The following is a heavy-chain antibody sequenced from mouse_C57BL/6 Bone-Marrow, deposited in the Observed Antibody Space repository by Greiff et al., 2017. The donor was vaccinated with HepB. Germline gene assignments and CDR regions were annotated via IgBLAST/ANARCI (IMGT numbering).Heavy chain of an antibody. CDR3: AREGDWDFDY. D-gene: IGHD4-1*01. J-gene: IGHJ2*01. Sequence: EVKVEESGPGLVKPSQSLSLTCSVTGYSITSGYYWNWIRQFPGNKLEWMGYISYDGSNNYNPSLKNRISITRDTSKNQFFLKLNSVTTEDTATYYCAREGDWDFDYWGQGTTLTVSS. CDR1: GYSITSGYY. CDR2: ISYDGSN. V-gene: IGHV3-6*01.